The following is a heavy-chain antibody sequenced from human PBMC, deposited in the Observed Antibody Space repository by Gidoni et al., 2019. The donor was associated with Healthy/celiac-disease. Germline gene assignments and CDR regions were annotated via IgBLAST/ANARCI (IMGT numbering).Heavy chain of an antibody. Sequence: QVQLVQSGAEVKKPGSSVKVSCKAYGGTFSSCTISWVRQAPGQGLEWMGRIIPILGIANYAQKFQGRVTITAYKSTSTAYMELSSLRSEDTAVYYCARVYDFWSGYTTPSGMDVWGQGTTVTVSS. J-gene: IGHJ6*02. CDR3: ARVYDFWSGYTTPSGMDV. V-gene: IGHV1-69*02. D-gene: IGHD3-3*01. CDR2: IIPILGIA. CDR1: GGTFSSCT.